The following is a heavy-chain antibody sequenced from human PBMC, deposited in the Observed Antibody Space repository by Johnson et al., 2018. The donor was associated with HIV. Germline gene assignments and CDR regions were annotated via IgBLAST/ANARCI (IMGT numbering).Heavy chain of an antibody. V-gene: IGHV3-66*02. CDR2: IYSGGST. CDR3: ARGMSSGPWAGGDAFDI. Sequence: VQLVESGGGLVQPGGSMRLSCAASGFTFSNAWMSWVRQAPGKGLEWVSVIYSGGSTYYAESVKGRFTISSDNAKNTLYPQMNSLRAEDTAVYYCARGMSSGPWAGGDAFDIWGQGTMVTVSS. D-gene: IGHD3-22*01. CDR1: GFTFSNAW. J-gene: IGHJ3*02.